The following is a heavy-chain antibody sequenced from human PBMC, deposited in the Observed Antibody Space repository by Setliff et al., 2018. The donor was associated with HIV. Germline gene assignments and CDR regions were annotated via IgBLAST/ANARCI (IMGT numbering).Heavy chain of an antibody. Sequence: SETLSLTCAVYGGSFSGYYWSWIRQPPGKGLEWIGSIYYSGSTYYNPSLKSRVTISVDTSKNQFSLTLSSVTAADTAVYYCARDGGSYYGDYWGQGTLVTVS. CDR2: IYYSGST. CDR3: ARDGGSYYGDY. CDR1: GGSFSGYY. J-gene: IGHJ4*02. D-gene: IGHD1-26*01. V-gene: IGHV4-34*01.